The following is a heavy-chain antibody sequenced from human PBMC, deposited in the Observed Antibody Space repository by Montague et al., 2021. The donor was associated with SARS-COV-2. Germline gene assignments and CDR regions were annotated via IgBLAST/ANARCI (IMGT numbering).Heavy chain of an antibody. CDR1: AGSFSGYS. CDR2: INHSGST. CDR3: ARRSRVVTAIWALGTSLTSWFDP. D-gene: IGHD2-21*02. J-gene: IGHJ5*02. V-gene: IGHV4-34*01. Sequence: SETLSLTCAVYAGSFSGYSWSWIRKPQGKGMEWIGEINHSGSTNXNPYLKSRVTISVDTYKNKTSLKLSSVTATDTDVYYCARRSRVVTAIWALGTSLTSWFDPWGQGTLVTVSS.